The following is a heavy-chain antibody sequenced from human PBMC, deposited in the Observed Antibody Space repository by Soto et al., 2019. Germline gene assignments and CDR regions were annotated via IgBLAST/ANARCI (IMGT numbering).Heavy chain of an antibody. CDR3: AREIVTAGGNNYFDP. CDR2: VYHTGDT. CDR1: GGTVASSHR. J-gene: IGHJ5*02. V-gene: IGHV4-4*02. D-gene: IGHD2-21*02. Sequence: SETLSLTCGVSGGTVASSHRWSWVRQSPGRGLEWIGNVYHTGDTNFNPSLQSRVTFSVDKSNNQFSLRLTSVTAADTAVYFCAREIVTAGGNNYFDPWGPGTLVTVSS.